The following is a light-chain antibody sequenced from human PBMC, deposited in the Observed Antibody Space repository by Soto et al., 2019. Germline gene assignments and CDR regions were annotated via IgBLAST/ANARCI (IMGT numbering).Light chain of an antibody. Sequence: IVLTQSPATLSLSPGERATLSCRASQSVSSYLAWYQQKPRQAPRLLIYDASNSATGIPSRFSGSGSGTDLTLTISSLEPEDFAVYYYQQRSNWTFGGGTKVEIK. CDR2: DAS. J-gene: IGKJ4*01. CDR3: QQRSNWT. CDR1: QSVSSY. V-gene: IGKV3-11*01.